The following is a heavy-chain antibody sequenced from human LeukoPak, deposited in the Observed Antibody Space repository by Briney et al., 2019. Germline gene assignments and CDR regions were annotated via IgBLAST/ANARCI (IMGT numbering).Heavy chain of an antibody. Sequence: GVSVKVSCKASGGTFSSYAISWVRQAPGQGLEWMGGIIPIFGTANYAQKFQGRVTITADESTSTAYMELSSLRSEDTAVYYCARDFRWEGGPNWFDPWGQGTLVTVSS. D-gene: IGHD1-26*01. J-gene: IGHJ5*02. CDR3: ARDFRWEGGPNWFDP. CDR2: IIPIFGTA. V-gene: IGHV1-69*13. CDR1: GGTFSSYA.